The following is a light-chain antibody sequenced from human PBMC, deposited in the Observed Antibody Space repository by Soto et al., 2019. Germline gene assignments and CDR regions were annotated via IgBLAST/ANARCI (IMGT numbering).Light chain of an antibody. CDR3: QQHINCPLT. J-gene: IGKJ4*01. V-gene: IGKV3-11*01. CDR1: QTVSSS. CDR2: EAS. Sequence: EIVLTQSPATLSLSPGERATLSCTASQTVSSSLAWYQQKPGQAPRLLIYEASNRATGIPARFSGSGSGADFTLTISSLEPEDFALYYCQQHINCPLTFGGGTKVEIK.